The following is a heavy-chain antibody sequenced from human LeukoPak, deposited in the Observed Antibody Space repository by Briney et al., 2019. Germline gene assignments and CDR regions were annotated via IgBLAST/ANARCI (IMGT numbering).Heavy chain of an antibody. D-gene: IGHD1-26*01. J-gene: IGHJ6*02. V-gene: IGHV5-51*01. CDR3: ARHLNRLWSYYASPYYGIDV. Sequence: GESLKISCKGSGYSINTNSIGWVRHMPGKGLEWMGIIYPYDSDTRYSPSFQGQVTISADKSFSTAYLQWSSLKASDSAIYYCARHLNRLWSYYASPYYGIDVWGQGTTVTVSS. CDR1: GYSINTNS. CDR2: IYPYDSDT.